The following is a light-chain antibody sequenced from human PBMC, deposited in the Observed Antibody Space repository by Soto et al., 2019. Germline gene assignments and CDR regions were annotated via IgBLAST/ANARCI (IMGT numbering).Light chain of an antibody. J-gene: IGLJ1*01. CDR2: GNI. CDR1: NSNIGAGYD. CDR3: QSYDSTLSARYV. Sequence: QSVLTQPPSVSGAPGRRVTISCTGSNSNIGAGYDVHWYQQLPGTAPKLLIYGNINRPSGVPDRFSGSKSGTSASLAITGLQAEDEGDYYCQSYDSTLSARYVFGTGTKLTVL. V-gene: IGLV1-40*01.